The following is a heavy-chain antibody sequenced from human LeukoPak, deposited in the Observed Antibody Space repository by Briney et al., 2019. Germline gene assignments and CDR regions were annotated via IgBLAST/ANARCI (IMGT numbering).Heavy chain of an antibody. CDR2: IYYDGSTT. D-gene: IGHD6-13*01. V-gene: IGHV3-33*01. J-gene: IGHJ4*02. CDR3: ATGPQSAAAGIFDY. Sequence: PGRSLRLSSAASGFTFSNYGMHWVRQAPGKGLEWVAVIYYDGSTTYYADSVKGRFTISRDNSMSTLYLQMNSLRAEDTAVYYCATGPQSAAAGIFDYWGQGTLVTVSS. CDR1: GFTFSNYG.